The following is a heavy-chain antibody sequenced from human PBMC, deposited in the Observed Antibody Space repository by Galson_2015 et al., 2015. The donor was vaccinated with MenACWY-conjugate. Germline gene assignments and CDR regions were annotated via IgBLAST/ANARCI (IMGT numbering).Heavy chain of an antibody. V-gene: IGHV3-21*01. Sequence: SLRLSCAASGFSFSTYGMNWVRQAPGKGLEWVSAISSSSRYIYYADSVRGRFTISRDNAKKSLYLQMNSLRAEDTAVYYCARVRKPLFNYSYTAGYFSDALDYWGQGTLITVSS. CDR1: GFSFSTYG. CDR3: ARVRKPLFNYSYTAGYFSDALDY. J-gene: IGHJ4*02. CDR2: ISSSSRYI. D-gene: IGHD3-9*01.